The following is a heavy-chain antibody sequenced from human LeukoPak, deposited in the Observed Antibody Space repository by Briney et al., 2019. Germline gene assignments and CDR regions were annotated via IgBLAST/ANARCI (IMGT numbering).Heavy chain of an antibody. CDR2: IRSKANSYAT. CDR1: GFTFSGSA. Sequence: GGSLRLSCAASGFTFSGSAMHWVRQASGKGLEWVGRIRSKANSYATAYAASVKGRFTISRDDSKNTAYLQMNSLKTEDTAVYYCTRTVVPAAIRPYYYYGMDVWGQGTTVTVSS. V-gene: IGHV3-73*01. CDR3: TRTVVPAAIRPYYYYGMDV. D-gene: IGHD2-2*01. J-gene: IGHJ6*02.